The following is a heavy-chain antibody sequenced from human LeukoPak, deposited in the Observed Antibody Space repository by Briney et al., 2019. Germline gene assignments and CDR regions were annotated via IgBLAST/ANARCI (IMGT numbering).Heavy chain of an antibody. J-gene: IGHJ4*02. D-gene: IGHD6-13*01. CDR3: AKDLRSSSWYGGFDY. CDR1: GFTFSSYG. CDR2: ISYDGSNK. Sequence: GGSLRLSCTASGFTFSSYGMHWVRQAPGKGLERVAVISYDGSNKYYADSVKGRFTISRDNSKNTLYLQMNSLRAEDTAVYYCAKDLRSSSWYGGFDYWGQGTLVTVSS. V-gene: IGHV3-30*18.